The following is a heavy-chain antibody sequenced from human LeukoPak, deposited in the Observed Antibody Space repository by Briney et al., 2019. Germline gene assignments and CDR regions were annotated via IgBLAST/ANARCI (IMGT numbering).Heavy chain of an antibody. J-gene: IGHJ4*02. Sequence: PGGSLRLSCAASGFIVSNNYMSWVRQAPGKGLEWVSVIYTGGSTYYADSVKGRFTISRDNSNNTPYLQMNSLRVEDTAVYYCAKYSSSWFYFDYWGQGALVTVSS. D-gene: IGHD2-2*01. V-gene: IGHV3-66*01. CDR2: IYTGGST. CDR1: GFIVSNNY. CDR3: AKYSSSWFYFDY.